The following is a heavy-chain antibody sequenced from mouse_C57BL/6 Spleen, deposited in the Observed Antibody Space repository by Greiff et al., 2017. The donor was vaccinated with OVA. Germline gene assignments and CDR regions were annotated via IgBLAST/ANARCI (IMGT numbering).Heavy chain of an antibody. D-gene: IGHD1-1*01. J-gene: IGHJ3*01. Sequence: EVQLVESVAELVRPGASVKLSCTASGFNIKNTYMHWVKQRPEQGLEWIGRIDPANGNTKYAPKFQGKATITADTSSNTAYLQLSSLTSEDTAIYYCASYYGSSYEAWFAYWGQGTLVTVSA. CDR3: ASYYGSSYEAWFAY. CDR1: GFNIKNTY. V-gene: IGHV14-3*01. CDR2: IDPANGNT.